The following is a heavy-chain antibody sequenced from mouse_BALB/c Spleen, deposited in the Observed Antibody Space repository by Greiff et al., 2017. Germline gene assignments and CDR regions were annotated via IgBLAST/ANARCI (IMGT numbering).Heavy chain of an antibody. D-gene: IGHD2-10*01. CDR3: ARAPTYYAMDY. CDR1: GFTFTDYY. V-gene: IGHV7-3*02. J-gene: IGHJ4*01. CDR2: IRNKANGYTT. Sequence: DVQLVESGGGLVQPGGSLRLSCATSGFTFTDYYMSWVRQPPGKALEWLGFIRNKANGYTTEYSASVKGRFTISRDNSQSILYLQMNTLRAEDSATYYCARAPTYYAMDYWGQGTSVTVSS.